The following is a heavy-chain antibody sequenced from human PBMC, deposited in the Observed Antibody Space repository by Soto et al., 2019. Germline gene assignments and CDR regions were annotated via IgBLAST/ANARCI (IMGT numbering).Heavy chain of an antibody. CDR3: ARGGGYYYYGMDV. CDR2: IYYSGST. V-gene: IGHV4-31*03. Sequence: QVQLQESGPGLVKPSQTLSLTCTVSGGSISSGGYYWSWIRQHPGKGLEWIGYIYYSGSTHYNPSLQRRVTISVDTSKNQFSLKLSSVTAADTAVYYCARGGGYYYYGMDVWGQGTTVTVSS. J-gene: IGHJ6*02. CDR1: GGSISSGGYY.